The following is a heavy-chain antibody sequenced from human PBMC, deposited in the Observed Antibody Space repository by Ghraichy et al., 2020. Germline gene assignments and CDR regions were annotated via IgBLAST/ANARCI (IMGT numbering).Heavy chain of an antibody. J-gene: IGHJ4*02. CDR1: GFTFTSYA. CDR2: ISNDGTTE. V-gene: IGHV3-30*04. CDR3: ARGPGPTITGTYFDY. D-gene: IGHD1-20*01. Sequence: LNISCAASGFTFTSYAMHWVRQAPVKGLEWVAVISNDGTTEHYPDSVRGRFTISRDNSKNTLYLQMNSLRAEDTAVYYCARGPGPTITGTYFDYWGQGTLVTVSS.